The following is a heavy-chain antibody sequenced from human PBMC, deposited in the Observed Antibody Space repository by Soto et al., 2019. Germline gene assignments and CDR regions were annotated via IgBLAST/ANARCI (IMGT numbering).Heavy chain of an antibody. CDR2: IYYSGST. Sequence: SETLSLTCTVSGGSISSSSYYWGWIRQPPGKGLEWIGSIYYSGSTYYNPSLKSRVTISVDTSKNQFSLKLSSVTAADTAVYYCAGRYSSGWYNYWGQGTLVTVSS. CDR3: AGRYSSGWYNY. CDR1: GGSISSSSYY. J-gene: IGHJ4*02. D-gene: IGHD6-19*01. V-gene: IGHV4-39*01.